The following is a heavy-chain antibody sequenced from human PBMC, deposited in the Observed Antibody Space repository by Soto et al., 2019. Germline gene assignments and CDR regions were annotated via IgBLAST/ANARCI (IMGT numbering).Heavy chain of an antibody. CDR1: GFSFSSYA. D-gene: IGHD2-2*01. V-gene: IGHV3-23*01. CDR2: TRSNGEHT. Sequence: EVQLLESGGGLVQPGGSLRLSCVASGFSFSSYAMNWVRQAPGKGLEWVSTTRSNGEHTYYADSVKGRFTVSRDNSKNTLFLEMSSLRAEDSAIYYCAKDSKSVSVSAARVYGMDVWGQGTTVTVSS. CDR3: AKDSKSVSVSAARVYGMDV. J-gene: IGHJ6*02.